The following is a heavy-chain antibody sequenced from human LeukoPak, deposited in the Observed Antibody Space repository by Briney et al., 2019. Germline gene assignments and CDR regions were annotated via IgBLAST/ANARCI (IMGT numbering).Heavy chain of an antibody. CDR3: ARLLVYNSGGEAFDY. CDR2: ISPSGTDI. CDR1: GFTFTDTY. Sequence: GGSLRLSCAVTGFTFTDTYMTWIRQAPGKGLESLSYISPSGTDISYADSVKGRFTISRDNAKNSLYLQMNSLRAEDTAVYYCARLLVYNSGGEAFDYWGPGTLVTVSS. J-gene: IGHJ4*02. D-gene: IGHD3-10*01. V-gene: IGHV3-11*04.